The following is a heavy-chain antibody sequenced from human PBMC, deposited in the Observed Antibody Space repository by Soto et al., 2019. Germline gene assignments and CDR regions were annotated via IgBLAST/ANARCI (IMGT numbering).Heavy chain of an antibody. CDR2: INHSGST. D-gene: IGHD3-3*01. CDR1: GGSFGGYY. J-gene: IGHJ5*02. V-gene: IGHV4-34*01. CDR3: ARIQTEYDFWSGYSKNNWFDP. Sequence: SETLSLTCAVYGGSFGGYYWSWIRQPPGKGLEWIGEINHSGSTNYNPSLKSRVTISVDTSKNQFSLKLSSVTAADTAVYYCARIQTEYDFWSGYSKNNWFDPWGQGTLVTVSS.